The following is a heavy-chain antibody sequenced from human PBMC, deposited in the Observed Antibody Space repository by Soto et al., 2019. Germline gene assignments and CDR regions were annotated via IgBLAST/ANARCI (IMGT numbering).Heavy chain of an antibody. CDR3: ARARYQLLHPYYYGMDV. J-gene: IGHJ6*02. Sequence: GTPSLTPTLSGRSISRFLWAWVRQAPGKGLEWIGYIHYSGSTKSNPSLKSRVTISVDTSRNQVSLKLSSVTAADSAVYFCARARYQLLHPYYYGMDVWGQGTTVTVSS. D-gene: IGHD2-2*01. CDR2: IHYSGST. V-gene: IGHV4-59*01. CDR1: GRSISRFL.